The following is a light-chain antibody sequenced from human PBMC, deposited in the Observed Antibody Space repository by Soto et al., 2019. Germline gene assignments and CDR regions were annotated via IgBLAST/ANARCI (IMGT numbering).Light chain of an antibody. V-gene: IGKV1-5*03. Sequence: DIQMTQSPSTLSASVGDRVTITCRASQSINSYLAWYQQKPGKAPKVLIYKASSLKSGVPSRFSGSGSGTDFTLTISSLQPDDFATYYCQQYKTYPYTFVQGTKLEIK. J-gene: IGKJ2*01. CDR3: QQYKTYPYT. CDR1: QSINSY. CDR2: KAS.